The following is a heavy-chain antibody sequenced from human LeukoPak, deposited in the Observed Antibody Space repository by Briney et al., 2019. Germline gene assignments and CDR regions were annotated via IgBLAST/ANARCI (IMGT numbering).Heavy chain of an antibody. CDR1: VYSFTSYG. V-gene: IGHV1-18*01. Sequence: ASVKVSCKASVYSFTSYGISWVRQAPGQGLEWMGWISAYNGNTDYAQKLQGRVTMTTDTSTSTAYMELRSLRSDDTAVYYCARVDVGSYFDYWGQGTLVTVSS. J-gene: IGHJ4*02. CDR3: ARVDVGSYFDY. D-gene: IGHD1-26*01. CDR2: ISAYNGNT.